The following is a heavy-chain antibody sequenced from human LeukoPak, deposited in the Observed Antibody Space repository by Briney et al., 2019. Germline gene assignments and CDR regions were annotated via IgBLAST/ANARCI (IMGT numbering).Heavy chain of an antibody. J-gene: IGHJ6*02. CDR2: MNPNSGNT. V-gene: IGHV1-8*01. CDR3: VRGIFTLRYYYYGMDV. Sequence: ASVKVSCKASGYTFTSYDINWVRQATGQGLEWMGWMNPNSGNTGYAQKFQGRVTMTRNTSISTAYMELSSLRSEDTAVYYCVRGIFTLRYYYYGMDVWGQGTTVTVSS. CDR1: GYTFTSYD. D-gene: IGHD3-3*02.